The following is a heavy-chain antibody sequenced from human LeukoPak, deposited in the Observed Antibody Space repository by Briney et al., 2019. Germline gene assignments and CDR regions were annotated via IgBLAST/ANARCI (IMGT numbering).Heavy chain of an antibody. D-gene: IGHD4-17*01. V-gene: IGHV5-51*01. J-gene: IGHJ4*02. CDR2: IYPGDSDT. Sequence: GASLQISCKGSGYRFTSYWIGWVRQMPGRGLEWMGIIYPGDSDTRYSPSFQGQVTISADKSISTAYLQWSSLKASDTAMYYCATAHDYGDYVSLDYWGQGTLVTVSS. CDR1: GYRFTSYW. CDR3: ATAHDYGDYVSLDY.